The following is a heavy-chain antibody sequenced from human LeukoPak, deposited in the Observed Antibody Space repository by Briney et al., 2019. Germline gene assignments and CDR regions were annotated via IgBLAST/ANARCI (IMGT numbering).Heavy chain of an antibody. Sequence: SETLSLTCTVSGGSISSYYWSWIRQHPGKGLEWIGYIYYSGSTNYNPSLKSRVTISVDTSKNQFSLKLSSVTAADTAVYYCAKDRPFFWSGYLPPTYFDYWGQGTLVTVSS. CDR2: IYYSGST. J-gene: IGHJ4*02. CDR3: AKDRPFFWSGYLPPTYFDY. CDR1: GGSISSYY. V-gene: IGHV4-59*01. D-gene: IGHD3-3*01.